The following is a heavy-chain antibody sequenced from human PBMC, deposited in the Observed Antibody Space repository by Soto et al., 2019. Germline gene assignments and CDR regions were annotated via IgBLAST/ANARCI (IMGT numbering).Heavy chain of an antibody. CDR3: SRGNHRWLQMWYCEL. CDR2: IIPIFGTA. D-gene: IGHD5-12*01. J-gene: IGHJ2*01. V-gene: IGHV1-69*12. Sequence: QVQLVQSGAEVKKPGSSVTVSCKASGGTFSSYTISWVRQAPGQGLEWMGGIIPIFGTANYEQKFQGRVTITEHESTSTAYMELSSLRSEDTAVYYCSRGNHRWLQMWYCELWGRGTLVTASS. CDR1: GGTFSSYT.